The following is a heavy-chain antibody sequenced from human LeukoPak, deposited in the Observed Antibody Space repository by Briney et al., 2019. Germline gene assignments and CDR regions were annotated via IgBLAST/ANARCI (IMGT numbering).Heavy chain of an antibody. CDR1: GYTFTSYD. CDR3: ARSKPDRFWSGYYIDY. J-gene: IGHJ4*02. CDR2: MNPNSGNT. Sequence: ASMKVSCKASGYTFTSYDINWVLQATGQGLEWMGWMNPNSGNTGYAQKFQGRVTMTRNTSISTAYMELSSLRSEDTAVYYCARSKPDRFWSGYYIDYWGQGTLVTVSS. V-gene: IGHV1-8*01. D-gene: IGHD3-3*01.